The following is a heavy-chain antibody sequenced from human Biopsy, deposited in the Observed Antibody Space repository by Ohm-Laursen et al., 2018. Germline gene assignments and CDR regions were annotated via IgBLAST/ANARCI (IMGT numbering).Heavy chain of an antibody. Sequence: TLSLTCSVSGASVKTSGYFWAWIRQRPGKGLEWIGYISYNERTHYNPSLTSRLATSFDTSNNRTSLQLRSVSVADTAVYYCVREPKTGTAEAWYFDLWGRGSPVTVPS. CDR2: ISYNERT. V-gene: IGHV4-31*03. D-gene: IGHD3-9*01. CDR1: GASVKTSGYF. CDR3: VREPKTGTAEAWYFDL. J-gene: IGHJ2*01.